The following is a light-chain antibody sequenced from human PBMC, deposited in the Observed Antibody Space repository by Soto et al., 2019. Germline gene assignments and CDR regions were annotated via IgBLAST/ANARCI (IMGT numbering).Light chain of an antibody. Sequence: EIVLTQSPATLSLSPGERATLSCRASQSVSSYLAWYQQKPGQAPRLLIYDASNRATGIPARFSGSGSGTDFTLTISSLEPEDFAAYYCQQRSHWPKTFGQGTKV. CDR3: QQRSHWPKT. V-gene: IGKV3-11*01. J-gene: IGKJ1*01. CDR1: QSVSSY. CDR2: DAS.